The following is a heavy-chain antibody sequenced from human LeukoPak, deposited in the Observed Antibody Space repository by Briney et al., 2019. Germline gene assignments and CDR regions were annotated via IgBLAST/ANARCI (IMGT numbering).Heavy chain of an antibody. CDR2: ISGSGGST. CDR3: AKGADYYDSSGYYYD. J-gene: IGHJ4*02. V-gene: IGHV3-23*01. Sequence: GGSLRLSCAASGFTFSSYAMSWVRQAPGKGLEWVSAISGSGGSTYYADSVKGRFTISRDNSKNTLYLQMNSLRPEDTAVYYCAKGADYYDSSGYYYDWGQGTLVTVSS. CDR1: GFTFSSYA. D-gene: IGHD3-22*01.